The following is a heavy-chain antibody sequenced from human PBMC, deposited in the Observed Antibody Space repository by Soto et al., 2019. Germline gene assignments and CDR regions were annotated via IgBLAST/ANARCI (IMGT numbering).Heavy chain of an antibody. J-gene: IGHJ4*02. V-gene: IGHV3-7*05. CDR2: IKEDGSVK. CDR1: GFTFSSLW. Sequence: EVQLLESGGDLVQPGGSLRLSCAASGFTFSSLWMTWVRQAPGKGLECVANIKEDGSVKYYVDSVKGRFTISRDNAKNSLYLQMVGLRAEDTAVYYCARATTSADFRGQGTLVTVSS. D-gene: IGHD1-1*01. CDR3: ARATTSADF.